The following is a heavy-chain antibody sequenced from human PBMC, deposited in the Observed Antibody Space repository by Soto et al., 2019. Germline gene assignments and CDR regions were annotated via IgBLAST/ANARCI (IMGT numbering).Heavy chain of an antibody. J-gene: IGHJ6*02. D-gene: IGHD6-13*01. CDR1: GWSFSGYY. Sequence: PSETLSLTCAVYGWSFSGYYWSWIRQPPGKGLEWIGEINHSGSTNYNPSLKSRVTISVDTSKNQFSLKLSSVTAADTAVYYCARVKSYSSSWYRDYYYGMDVWGQGTTVTVSS. CDR3: ARVKSYSSSWYRDYYYGMDV. CDR2: INHSGST. V-gene: IGHV4-34*01.